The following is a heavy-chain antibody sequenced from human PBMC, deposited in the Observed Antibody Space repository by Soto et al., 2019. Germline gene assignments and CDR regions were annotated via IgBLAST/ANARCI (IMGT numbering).Heavy chain of an antibody. D-gene: IGHD3-10*01. CDR1: GGSFSGYY. Sequence: SETLSLTCAVYGGSFSGYYWSWIRQPPGKGLEWIGEINHSGSTNYNPSLKSRVTISVDTSKNQFSLKLSSVTAADTAVYYCARAHYGSGSYFDYWGQGTLVTVSS. J-gene: IGHJ4*02. CDR2: INHSGST. CDR3: ARAHYGSGSYFDY. V-gene: IGHV4-34*01.